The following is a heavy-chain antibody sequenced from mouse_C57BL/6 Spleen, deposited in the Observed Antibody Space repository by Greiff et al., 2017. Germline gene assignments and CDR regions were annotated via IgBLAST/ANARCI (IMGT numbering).Heavy chain of an antibody. D-gene: IGHD2-4*01. V-gene: IGHV1-26*01. CDR2: INPNNGGT. Sequence: VQLQQSGPELVKPGASVKISCKASGYTFTDYYMNWVKQSHGKSLEWIGDINPNNGGTSYNQKFKGKATLTVDKSSSTAYMELRSLTSEDSAVYYCARRGYDDDHYFDYWGQGTTRTVSS. J-gene: IGHJ2*01. CDR1: GYTFTDYY. CDR3: ARRGYDDDHYFDY.